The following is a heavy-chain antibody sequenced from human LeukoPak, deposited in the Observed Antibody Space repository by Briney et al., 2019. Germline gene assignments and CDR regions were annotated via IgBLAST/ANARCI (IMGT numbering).Heavy chain of an antibody. V-gene: IGHV3-33*06. CDR1: GFTFSSYG. CDR3: AKAGPDQLHFDY. Sequence: GGSLRLSCAASGFTFSSYGMHWVRQAPPKRLQGVAVIWYDGSNKYYADSVKSRFTISRDNSKNTLYLQMNSLTAADTAVYYCAKAGPDQLHFDYWGQGTLVTVSS. J-gene: IGHJ4*02. D-gene: IGHD1-7*01. CDR2: IWYDGSNK.